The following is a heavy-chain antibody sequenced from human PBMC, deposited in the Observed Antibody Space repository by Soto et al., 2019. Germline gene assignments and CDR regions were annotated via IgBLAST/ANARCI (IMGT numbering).Heavy chain of an antibody. V-gene: IGHV3-74*01. CDR3: AREGGTISTRYYYYMDV. J-gene: IGHJ6*03. CDR1: GFTFRSYW. Sequence: PGGSLRLSCAASGFTFRSYWMFWVRQAPGKGLVWVARIDRDGSSINYADSVKGRFTISRDNAMNTLYLQMNSLRAEDTAVYYCAREGGTISTRYYYYMDVWGKGTMVTVSS. CDR2: IDRDGSSI. D-gene: IGHD3-3*01.